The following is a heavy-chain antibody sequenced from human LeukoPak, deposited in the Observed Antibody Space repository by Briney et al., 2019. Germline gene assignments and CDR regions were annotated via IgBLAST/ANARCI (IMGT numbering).Heavy chain of an antibody. CDR3: ARNQQLGGHSYYYYGMGV. D-gene: IGHD3-16*01. CDR2: ISGGGVTT. CDR1: GFTSIAYA. J-gene: IGHJ6*02. V-gene: IGHV3-23*01. Sequence: GGSLRLSCVGSGFTSIAYALTWARQAPGKGLEWVSGISGGGVTTYYADSVKGRFTISRDNSKNTLYLQINSLRADDTAIYYCARNQQLGGHSYYYYGMGVWGQGTTVTVSS.